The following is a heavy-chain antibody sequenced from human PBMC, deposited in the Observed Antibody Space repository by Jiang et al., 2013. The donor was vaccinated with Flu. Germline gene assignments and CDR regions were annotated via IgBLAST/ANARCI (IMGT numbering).Heavy chain of an antibody. J-gene: IGHJ4*02. V-gene: IGHV4-59*01. D-gene: IGHD3-22*01. CDR3: ARSHYYDSSGYYYYYFDY. CDR1: GGSISSYY. Sequence: GLVKPSETLSLTCTVSGGSISSYYWSWIRQPPGKGLEWIGYIYYSGSTNYNPSLKSRVTISVDTSKNQFSLKLSSVTAADTAVYYCARSHYYDSSGYYYYYFDYWGQGTLVTVSS. CDR2: IYYSGST.